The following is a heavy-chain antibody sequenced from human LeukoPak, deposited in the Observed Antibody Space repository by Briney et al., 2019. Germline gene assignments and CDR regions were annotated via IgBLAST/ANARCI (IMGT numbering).Heavy chain of an antibody. CDR1: GYSISSGYY. V-gene: IGHV4-38-2*02. CDR3: ARVGTKYYDFWSGYSWANYNWFDP. CDR2: IYHSGST. D-gene: IGHD3-3*01. J-gene: IGHJ5*02. Sequence: SETLSLTCTVSGYSISSGYYWGWIRQPPGKGLEWIGSIYHSGSTYYNPSLKSRVTISVDTSKNQFSLKLSSVTAADTAVYYCARVGTKYYDFWSGYSWANYNWFDPWGQGTLVTVSS.